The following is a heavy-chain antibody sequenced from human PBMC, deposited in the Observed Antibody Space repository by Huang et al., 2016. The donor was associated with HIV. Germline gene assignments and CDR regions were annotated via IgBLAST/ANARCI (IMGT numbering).Heavy chain of an antibody. CDR2: VRYDGTKT. J-gene: IGHJ4*02. V-gene: IGHV3-30*02. Sequence: QVQLVESGGGAVQPGGSLRLSCTAAGFTFSSFGMHWVRQRPGQGLEWLTFVRYDGTKTTYADSVKVRFTISRDNSDNTLFLQMDTLTSDDTALYYCAKDEKQFCTGGSCHSSNIDSWGQGTLVTVSS. CDR1: GFTFSSFG. CDR3: AKDEKQFCTGGSCHSSNIDS. D-gene: IGHD2-8*02.